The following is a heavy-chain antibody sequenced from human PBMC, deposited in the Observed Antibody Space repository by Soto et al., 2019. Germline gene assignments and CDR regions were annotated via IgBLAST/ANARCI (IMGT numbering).Heavy chain of an antibody. CDR1: GGSISGHY. D-gene: IGHD2-21*02. Sequence: QVLLQESGPGLVKPSETLSLTCTVSGGSISGHYWSWIRQPPGKGLEWIGSIYYIGSTNYNPSLRSRVTISLDTSKIQVSLKLNSVTAADTAVYYCARLPGGDGAPWGQGILVTVSS. V-gene: IGHV4-59*11. J-gene: IGHJ5*02. CDR3: ARLPGGDGAP. CDR2: IYYIGST.